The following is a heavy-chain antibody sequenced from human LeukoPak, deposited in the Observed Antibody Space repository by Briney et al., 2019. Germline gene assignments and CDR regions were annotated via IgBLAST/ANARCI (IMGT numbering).Heavy chain of an antibody. CDR1: GFTFSSYS. CDR3: ARGFWSGYNDAFDM. V-gene: IGHV3-48*01. D-gene: IGHD3-3*01. J-gene: IGHJ3*02. CDR2: ISGGSDKK. Sequence: PGGSLRLSCAASGFTFSSYSMDWVRQAPGKGLEWVSYISGGSDKKYYAGSVKGRFTISRDNAKNLLYLQMNSLRAEDTAVYYCARGFWSGYNDAFDMWGQGTMVTVSS.